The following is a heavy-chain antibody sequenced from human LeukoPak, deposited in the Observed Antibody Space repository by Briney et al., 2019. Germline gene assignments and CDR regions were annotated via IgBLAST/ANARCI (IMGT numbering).Heavy chain of an antibody. CDR2: INHSGST. J-gene: IGHJ6*02. CDR3: ARGLRGDKAYYYYGMDV. CDR1: GGSFSGYY. D-gene: IGHD3-10*01. V-gene: IGHV4-34*01. Sequence: PSETLSLTCAVYGGSFSGYYWSWIRQPPGKGLEWIGEINHSGSTNYNPSLKSRVTISVDTSKNQISLKLSSVTAADTAVYYCARGLRGDKAYYYYGMDVWGQGTTVTVSS.